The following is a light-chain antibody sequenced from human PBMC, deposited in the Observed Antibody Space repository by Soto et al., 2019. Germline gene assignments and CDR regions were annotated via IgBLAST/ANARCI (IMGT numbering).Light chain of an antibody. V-gene: IGLV2-14*01. J-gene: IGLJ1*01. CDR3: RSYTSGSTLYV. Sequence: QSALTQSASVSGSPGQSITISCTGTSSDVGGYNSVSWYQQHPGKAPKLMIFDVSSRPSGVSNRFSGSKSGNTASLTISGLQAEDEADYYCRSYTSGSTLYVFGTGTKVTVL. CDR2: DVS. CDR1: SSDVGGYNS.